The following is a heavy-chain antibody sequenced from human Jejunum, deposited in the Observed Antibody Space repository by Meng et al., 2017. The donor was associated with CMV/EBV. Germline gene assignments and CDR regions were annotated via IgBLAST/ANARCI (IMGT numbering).Heavy chain of an antibody. Sequence: TFSTYGMHWVRQAPGKGLEWVAFIRYDGSNKYYADSMKGRFTISRDNSKNTLYLQMSSLRVEDTAVYYCAKSIAVAGNYYYGMDVWGQGTTVTVSS. D-gene: IGHD6-19*01. CDR1: TFSTYG. CDR2: IRYDGSNK. V-gene: IGHV3-30*02. J-gene: IGHJ6*02. CDR3: AKSIAVAGNYYYGMDV.